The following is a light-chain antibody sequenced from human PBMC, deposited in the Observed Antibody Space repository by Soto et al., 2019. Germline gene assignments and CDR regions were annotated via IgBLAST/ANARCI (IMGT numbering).Light chain of an antibody. V-gene: IGLV1-36*01. CDR2: YDD. Sequence: QSVLTQPPSVPEAPRQRVTISCSGSRSNVGNNAVNWYQQLPGKAPKLLIYYDDLLPSGVSDRFSGSKSGTSASLAISGLQSEDEADYYCAVWDDSLNGVVFGGGTKLTVL. CDR1: RSNVGNNA. J-gene: IGLJ3*02. CDR3: AVWDDSLNGVV.